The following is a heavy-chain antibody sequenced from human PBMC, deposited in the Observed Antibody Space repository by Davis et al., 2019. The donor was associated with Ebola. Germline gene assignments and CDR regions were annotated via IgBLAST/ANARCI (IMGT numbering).Heavy chain of an antibody. Sequence: MPGGSLRLSCTVSGGSISSYYWGWIRQPPGKGLEWIGSIYYSGSTYYNPSLKSRVTISVDTSKNQFSLKLSSVTAADTAVYYCARQGVIYYYYGMDVWGQGTTVTVSS. CDR1: GGSISSYY. CDR3: ARQGVIYYYYGMDV. CDR2: IYYSGST. V-gene: IGHV4-39*01. J-gene: IGHJ6*02. D-gene: IGHD3-10*01.